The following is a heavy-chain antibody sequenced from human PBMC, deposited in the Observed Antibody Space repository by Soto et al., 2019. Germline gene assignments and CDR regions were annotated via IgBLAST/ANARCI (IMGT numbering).Heavy chain of an antibody. CDR3: ARGGSTGWFYFDF. V-gene: IGHV3-23*01. Sequence: PGGSLRLSCAASGFTFKSYAMNWVRQAPGKGLEWVASTPGSGGSSYYADSVKGRFTISRDNSKNTLYLDLNSLKAEDTAVYYCARGGSTGWFYFDFWGQGTQVTVSS. J-gene: IGHJ4*02. CDR2: TPGSGGSS. D-gene: IGHD6-19*01. CDR1: GFTFKSYA.